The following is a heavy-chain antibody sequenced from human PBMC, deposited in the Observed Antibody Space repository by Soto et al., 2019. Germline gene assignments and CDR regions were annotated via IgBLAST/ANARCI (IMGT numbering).Heavy chain of an antibody. CDR1: GGTFSNYA. CDR2: IIPLFATT. Sequence: QVQLVQSGAEVKKPGSSVKVSCKASGGTFSNYAINWVRQAPGHGLEWMGAIIPLFATTKYAKKFQGRVTITGDKSTNTASMELSSLKSEDTAVYYRARGVPYYYNSSGYPLNYWGQGTLVTVSS. CDR3: ARGVPYYYNSSGYPLNY. V-gene: IGHV1-69*06. J-gene: IGHJ4*02. D-gene: IGHD3-22*01.